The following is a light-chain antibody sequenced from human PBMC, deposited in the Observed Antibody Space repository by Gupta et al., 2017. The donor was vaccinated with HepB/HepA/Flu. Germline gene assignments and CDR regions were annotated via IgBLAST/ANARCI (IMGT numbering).Light chain of an antibody. CDR3: SSDAGSRNLV. CDR2: EVN. V-gene: IGLV2-8*01. J-gene: IGLJ2*01. CDR1: SSDVGDYKY. Sequence: QSALTQPPSASGSPGQSVTISCTGTSSDVGDYKYVSWYQQYPGKAPKLMIYEVNKRPPGAPDRFSGSKSGNTASLTVSGLQAEDEAYYHCSSDAGSRNLVFGGGTKLTVL.